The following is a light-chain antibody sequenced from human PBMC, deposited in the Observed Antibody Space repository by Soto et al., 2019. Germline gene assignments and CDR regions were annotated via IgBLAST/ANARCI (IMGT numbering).Light chain of an antibody. J-gene: IGKJ3*01. CDR1: QSISSW. CDR3: QQYNSYLLT. V-gene: IGKV1-5*01. CDR2: DAS. Sequence: DIQMTQSPSTLSASVGDRVTITCRASQSISSWVAWYQQRPGKAPKLLIYDASTLDGGVPSRFSGSGSGTEFTLTISSLQPDDFATYYCQQYNSYLLTFGPGTKVDIK.